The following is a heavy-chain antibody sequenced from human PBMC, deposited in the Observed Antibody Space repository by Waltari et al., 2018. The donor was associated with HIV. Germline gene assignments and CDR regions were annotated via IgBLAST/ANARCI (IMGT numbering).Heavy chain of an antibody. D-gene: IGHD3-22*01. CDR1: GYTFTGYH. CDR2: INPNSGAT. Sequence: VQLVQSGAEVRKPGASVKVSCQASGYTFTGYHMHWVRQAPGQGLEWMGWINPNSGATNYAQKFQGRVTMTRYTSISTAYMELSRLRSDDTAVYYCARDTPDAYYYDTSGYWSWGQGTLVTVSS. V-gene: IGHV1-2*02. J-gene: IGHJ5*02. CDR3: ARDTPDAYYYDTSGYWS.